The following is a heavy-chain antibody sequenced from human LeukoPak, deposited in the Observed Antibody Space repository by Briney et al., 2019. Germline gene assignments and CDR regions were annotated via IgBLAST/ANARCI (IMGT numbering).Heavy chain of an antibody. V-gene: IGHV1-8*03. J-gene: IGHJ4*02. CDR2: MNPNSGNT. Sequence: GASVKVSCKASGYTFTSYDINWVRQATGQGLEWMGWMNPNSGNTGYAQKFQGRVTITRDTSISTAYMELSSLRSEDTAVYYCAREGRDGYNLDYWGQGTLVTVSS. CDR1: GYTFTSYD. D-gene: IGHD5-24*01. CDR3: AREGRDGYNLDY.